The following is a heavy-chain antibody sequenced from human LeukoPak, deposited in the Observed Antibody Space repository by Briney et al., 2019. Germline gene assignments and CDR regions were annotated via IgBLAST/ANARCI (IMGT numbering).Heavy chain of an antibody. CDR1: GGSISSYY. V-gene: IGHV4-59*01. Sequence: SETLSLTCSVSGGSISSYYWSWIRQPPGKGLEWIGYIYYSGSTNYNPSLKSRVTISVDTSKNQFSLKLSSVTAADTAVYYCARGKYYYGSGSYHPGLPADYWGQGTLVTVSS. CDR2: IYYSGST. J-gene: IGHJ4*02. D-gene: IGHD3-10*01. CDR3: ARGKYYYGSGSYHPGLPADY.